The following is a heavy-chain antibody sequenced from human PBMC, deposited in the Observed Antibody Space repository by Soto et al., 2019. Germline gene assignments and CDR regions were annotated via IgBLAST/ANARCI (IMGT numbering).Heavy chain of an antibody. CDR2: IFPADSET. CDR1: GYSFSTYW. Sequence: PGESLKISCKGSGYSFSTYWIGWVRQMPGKGLEWMGIIFPADSETIYSPSFQGQVTISADKSIATAYLQWTRLKTSDSAMYYCMRQGFQYWARAPRSPSPQ. CDR3: MRQGFQY. V-gene: IGHV5-51*01. J-gene: IGHJ1*01.